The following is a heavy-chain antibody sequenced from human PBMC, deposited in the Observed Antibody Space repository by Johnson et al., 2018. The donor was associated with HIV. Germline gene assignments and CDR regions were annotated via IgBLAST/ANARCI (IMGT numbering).Heavy chain of an antibody. J-gene: IGHJ3*02. Sequence: MMLVESGGGLVQPGRSLRLSCTASGFTFGDYAMSWFRQAPGKGLEWVSAISGSGGSTYYADSVKGRFPISRDNSKNTLYLQMNSLSADDTAVYYCAREGIWYCSGGSCYGAFDIWGQGTMVTVSS. CDR3: AREGIWYCSGGSCYGAFDI. CDR1: GFTFGDYA. D-gene: IGHD2-15*01. V-gene: IGHV3-23*04. CDR2: ISGSGGST.